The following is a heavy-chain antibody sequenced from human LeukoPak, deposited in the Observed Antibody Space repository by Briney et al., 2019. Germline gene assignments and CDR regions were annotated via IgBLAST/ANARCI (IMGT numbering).Heavy chain of an antibody. J-gene: IGHJ3*02. CDR2: INTLSNYI. CDR3: AAESSAWSAFDI. V-gene: IGHV3-21*01. Sequence: GGSLRLSCAASGFTFSSYSMNWVRQAPGKGLEWVSSINTLSNYIYYADSVKGRFTISRDNAKNTLYLQMNSLRAEDTAVYYCAAESSAWSAFDIWGQGTMVTVSA. CDR1: GFTFSSYS. D-gene: IGHD6-19*01.